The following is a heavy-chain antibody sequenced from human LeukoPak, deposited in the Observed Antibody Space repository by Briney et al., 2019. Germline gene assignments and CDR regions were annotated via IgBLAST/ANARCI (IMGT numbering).Heavy chain of an antibody. CDR2: ISPYNGNT. D-gene: IGHD1-26*01. CDR3: ARTQTVGALADFDY. Sequence: ASVKVSCKASGYTFTSYGSSWVRQAPGQGLEWMGWISPYNGNTKYAQKLQGRVTMTTDTSTSTAYMELRSLRSDDRAMYYCARTQTVGALADFDYWGQGTLFTVSS. CDR1: GYTFTSYG. J-gene: IGHJ4*02. V-gene: IGHV1-18*01.